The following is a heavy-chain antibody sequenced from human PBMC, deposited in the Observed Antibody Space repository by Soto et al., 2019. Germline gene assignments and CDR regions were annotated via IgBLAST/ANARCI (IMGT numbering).Heavy chain of an antibody. J-gene: IGHJ6*02. CDR1: GYTFTRSG. CDR2: INGYNGNT. Sequence: QVQLVQSGAEVKKPGASVKVSCKASGYTFTRSGISWVRQAPGQGLEWMGWINGYNGNTNYTQKFQGRITMTTDTPTSTAYMELRSLRSDDTAVYYCARMGDVPYYYYSMDVWGQGTTFIVSS. V-gene: IGHV1-18*01. CDR3: ARMGDVPYYYYSMDV. D-gene: IGHD3-16*01.